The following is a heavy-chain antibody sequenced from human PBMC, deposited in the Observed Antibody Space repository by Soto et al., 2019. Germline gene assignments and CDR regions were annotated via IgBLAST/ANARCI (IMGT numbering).Heavy chain of an antibody. CDR3: ARYEYSSSLNYFDY. CDR1: GGSISSSSYY. Sequence: QLQLQESGPGLVKPSETLSLTCTVSGGSISSSSYYWGWIRQPPGKGLEWIGSIYYSGSTYYNPSLKSRVTISVDTSKNQFSLKLSSVTAAHTAVYYCARYEYSSSLNYFDYWGQGTLVTVSS. J-gene: IGHJ4*02. CDR2: IYYSGST. V-gene: IGHV4-39*01. D-gene: IGHD6-6*01.